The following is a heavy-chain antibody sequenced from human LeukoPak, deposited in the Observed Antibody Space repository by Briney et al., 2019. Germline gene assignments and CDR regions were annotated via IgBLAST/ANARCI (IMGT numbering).Heavy chain of an antibody. V-gene: IGHV4-59*01. J-gene: IGHJ4*02. CDR1: GGSLSSYY. CDR3: ARVGRYGYNLEYFDY. D-gene: IGHD5-24*01. Sequence: SETLSLTCTVSGGSLSSYYWSWIRQPPGKGLEWIGYIYYSGSTNYNPSLKSRVTISVDTSKNQFSLKLSSVTAADTAVYYCARVGRYGYNLEYFDYWGQGTLVTVSS. CDR2: IYYSGST.